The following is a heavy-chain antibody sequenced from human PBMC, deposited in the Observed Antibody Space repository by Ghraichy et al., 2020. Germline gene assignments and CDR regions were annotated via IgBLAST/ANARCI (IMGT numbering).Heavy chain of an antibody. CDR1: GFTFSDNY. CDR2: IRDKANSYST. CDR3: ARTGYGGAGSAVDY. J-gene: IGHJ4*02. D-gene: IGHD1-14*01. Sequence: GGSLRLSCAASGFTFSDNYMDWVRQAPGKGLEWVGRIRDKANSYSTEYAASVKGRFTISRDDSKNSQYLQMNSLKTEDTAVYYCARTGYGGAGSAVDYWGQGTLVTVSS. V-gene: IGHV3-72*01.